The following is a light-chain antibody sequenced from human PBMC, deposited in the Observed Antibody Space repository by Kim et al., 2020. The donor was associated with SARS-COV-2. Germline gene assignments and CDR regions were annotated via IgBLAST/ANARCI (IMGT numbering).Light chain of an antibody. CDR1: QSVCSN. J-gene: IGKJ1*01. V-gene: IGKV3-15*01. Sequence: VCPGERATLSCRASQSVCSNLAWYQQKPGQAPRLLIYDASTRATGIPARFSGSGSGTEFTLTISSLQSEDFAIYYCQQSNNWPRTFGHGTKVDIK. CDR2: DAS. CDR3: QQSNNWPRT.